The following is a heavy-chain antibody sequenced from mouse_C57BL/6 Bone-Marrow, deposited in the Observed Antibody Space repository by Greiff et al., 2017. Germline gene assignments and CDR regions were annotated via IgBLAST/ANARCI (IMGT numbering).Heavy chain of an antibody. CDR1: GYTFTSYW. D-gene: IGHD2-4*01. Sequence: VKLVESGAELVKPGASVKLSCKASGYTFTSYWMHWVKQRPGRGLEWIGRIDPNSGGTTYNEKFKSKATLTVDKPSSTAYMQLSSLTSEDSAVYYCARGDYDDYDLYFDYWGQGTTLTVSS. CDR3: ARGDYDDYDLYFDY. CDR2: IDPNSGGT. J-gene: IGHJ2*01. V-gene: IGHV1-72*01.